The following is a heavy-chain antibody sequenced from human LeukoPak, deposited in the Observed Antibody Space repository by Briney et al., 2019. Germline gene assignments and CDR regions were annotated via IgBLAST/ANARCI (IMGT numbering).Heavy chain of an antibody. J-gene: IGHJ5*02. CDR1: GYTFTDYY. CDR3: ATDPYYDGSVGWFDP. V-gene: IGHV1-69-2*01. D-gene: IGHD3-10*01. Sequence: ATVKISCKASGYTFTDYYMHWVQQAPGKAREGMGRVDPEDGETIYTHKFQVRVTMTKETYTDTAYMELSRLRSEDAAVYYCATDPYYDGSVGWFDPWGQGTLVTVSS. CDR2: VDPEDGET.